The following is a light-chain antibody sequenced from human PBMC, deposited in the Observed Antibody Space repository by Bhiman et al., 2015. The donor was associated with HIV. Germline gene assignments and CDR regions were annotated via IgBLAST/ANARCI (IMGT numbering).Light chain of an antibody. CDR3: SSYTSSSTYV. CDR1: SSDVGGYNY. CDR2: DVS. Sequence: QSALTQPASVSGSPGQSITISCTGTSSDVGGYNYVSWYLQHPGKAPKLMIYDVSNRPSGVSNRFSGSKSGNTASLTISGLQAERADYYCSSYTSSSTYVFGTGTNVTVL. V-gene: IGLV2-14*03. J-gene: IGLJ1*01.